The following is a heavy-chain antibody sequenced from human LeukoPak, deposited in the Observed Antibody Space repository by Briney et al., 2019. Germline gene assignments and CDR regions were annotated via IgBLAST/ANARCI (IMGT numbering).Heavy chain of an antibody. D-gene: IGHD3-10*01. CDR2: ISGSGGST. CDR1: GFDFSSYT. CDR3: AKAMVRGGVIQQYFDY. Sequence: QPGGSLRLSCAASGFDFSSYTMNWVRQAPGRGLEWVSLISGSGGSTYYADSVKGRFTISRDTSSSALYLQMNSLRAEDTAVYYCAKAMVRGGVIQQYFDYWGQGTLVTVSS. V-gene: IGHV3-23*01. J-gene: IGHJ4*02.